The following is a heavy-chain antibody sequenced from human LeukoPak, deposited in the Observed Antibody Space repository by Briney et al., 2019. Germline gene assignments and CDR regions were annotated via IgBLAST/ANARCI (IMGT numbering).Heavy chain of an antibody. D-gene: IGHD6-13*01. Sequence: KSSETLSLTCTVSGGSISSGSYYWSWIRQPAGKGLEWIGRIYSSGSTNYNPSLKSRVTISLDTSKNQFSLKLSSVTAADTAVYYCARDQFGSIAAAGTFDPWGQGTLVTVSS. CDR2: IYSSGST. J-gene: IGHJ5*02. CDR1: GGSISSGSYY. V-gene: IGHV4-61*02. CDR3: ARDQFGSIAAAGTFDP.